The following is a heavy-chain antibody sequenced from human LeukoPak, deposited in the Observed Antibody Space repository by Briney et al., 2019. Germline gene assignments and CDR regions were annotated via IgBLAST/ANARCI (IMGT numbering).Heavy chain of an antibody. CDR1: GYTFTSYG. V-gene: IGHV1-18*01. D-gene: IGHD6-13*01. J-gene: IGHJ5*02. CDR3: ARDGAAAGRNWFDP. Sequence: GASVNVSCKASGYTFTSYGISWVRQAPGQGIEWMGWISAYNGNTNYAQKLQGRVTMTTDTSTSTAYMELRSLRSDDTAVYYCARDGAAAGRNWFDPWGQGTLVTVSS. CDR2: ISAYNGNT.